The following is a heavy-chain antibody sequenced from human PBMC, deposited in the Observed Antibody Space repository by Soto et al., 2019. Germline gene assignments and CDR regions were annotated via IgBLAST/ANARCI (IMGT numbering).Heavy chain of an antibody. CDR1: GFTFRTYA. D-gene: IGHD6-19*01. Sequence: GGSLRLSCGASGFTFRTYAMSWVRQAPGKGLEWVSAISPSGDNTYYADSVKGRFTISRDNSKNALYLQMNSLRADDTALYYCAKVISSSADYWGQGTLVTVSS. J-gene: IGHJ4*02. V-gene: IGHV3-23*01. CDR3: AKVISSSADY. CDR2: ISPSGDNT.